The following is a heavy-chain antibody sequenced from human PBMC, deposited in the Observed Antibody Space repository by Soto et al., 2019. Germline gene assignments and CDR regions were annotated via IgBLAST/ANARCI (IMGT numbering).Heavy chain of an antibody. CDR2: IYYSGST. V-gene: IGHV4-39*01. CDR3: ATQEVGGTYVYTFDP. J-gene: IGHJ5*02. CDR1: GGSITSSSYY. Sequence: QLHLRESGPGLVKPSETLSLTCTVSGGSITSSSYYWGWIRQPPGKGLEWIGSIYYSGSTDYNPSLKSRVTVSVDTSKNQFSLKLSSVTAADTAVYYCATQEVGGTYVYTFDPWGQGTLVNVSS. D-gene: IGHD6-19*01.